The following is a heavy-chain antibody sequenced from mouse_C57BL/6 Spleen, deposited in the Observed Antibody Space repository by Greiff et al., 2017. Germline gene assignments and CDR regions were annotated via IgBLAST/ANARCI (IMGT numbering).Heavy chain of an antibody. CDR2: IDPEDGET. D-gene: IGHD3-2*02. J-gene: IGHJ3*01. CDR3: AIDSSGWAY. CDR1: GFNIKDYY. Sequence: EVQLQQSGAELVKPGASVKLSCTASGFNIKDYYMHWVKQRTEQGLEWIGRIDPEDGETKYAPKCQGKATITADTSSNTAYLQLSSLTSEDTAVYYCAIDSSGWAYWGQGTLVTVSA. V-gene: IGHV14-2*01.